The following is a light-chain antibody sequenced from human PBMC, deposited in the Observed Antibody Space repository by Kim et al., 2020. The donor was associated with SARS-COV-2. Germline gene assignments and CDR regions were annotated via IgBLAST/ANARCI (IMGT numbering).Light chain of an antibody. J-gene: IGKJ1*01. V-gene: IGKV1-5*03. CDR3: QQYDGNPWT. CDR2: EAS. CDR1: QTIVNW. Sequence: ASVGDRVTSTCRASQTIVNWLAWYQQKPGQAPNLLIYEASILQTGVPSRFSGSGSGTEFTLTISSLQSDDFATYYCQQYDGNPWTFGQGTKVDIK.